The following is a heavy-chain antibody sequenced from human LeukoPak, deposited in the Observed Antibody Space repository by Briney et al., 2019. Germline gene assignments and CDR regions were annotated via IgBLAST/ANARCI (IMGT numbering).Heavy chain of an antibody. J-gene: IGHJ5*02. CDR3: AKEAEGSWYRSNWYDSRFTES. Sequence: GGSLRLSCAASGFTFNNHVMHWVRQAPGKGLEWVAFIRYDGTNKYYADSVKGRFTISRDNSKNTLYLEMNSLRAEDTAVYYCAKEAEGSWYRSNWYDSRFTESWGQGTLVTVSS. V-gene: IGHV3-30*02. D-gene: IGHD6-13*01. CDR2: IRYDGTNK. CDR1: GFTFNNHV.